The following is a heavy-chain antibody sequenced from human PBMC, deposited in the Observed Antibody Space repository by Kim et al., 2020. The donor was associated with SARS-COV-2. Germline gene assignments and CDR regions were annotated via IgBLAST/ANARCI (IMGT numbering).Heavy chain of an antibody. CDR3: ARQVVRGNYYFDY. J-gene: IGHJ4*02. V-gene: IGHV4-59*08. CDR2: IYYSGST. Sequence: SETLSLTCTVSGGSISSYYWSWIRQPPGKGLEWIGYIYYSGSTNYNPSLKSRVTISVDTSKNQFSLKLSSVTAADTAVYYCARQVVRGNYYFDYWGQGTLVTVSS. D-gene: IGHD3-10*01. CDR1: GGSISSYY.